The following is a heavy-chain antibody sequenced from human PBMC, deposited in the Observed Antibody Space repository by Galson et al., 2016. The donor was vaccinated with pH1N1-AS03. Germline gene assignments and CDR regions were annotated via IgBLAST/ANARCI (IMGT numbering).Heavy chain of an antibody. CDR2: SLHNGNS. CDR3: ARFQTVGGKFDF. CDR1: GTSIGGDF. J-gene: IGHJ4*02. Sequence: LSLTCSVSGTSIGGDFWSWIRQSPGRGLEWIGHSLHNGNSIYNPSLKSRVTISVDASTNEASLKLSSVTAADTAFYYCARFQTVGGKFDFWGRGAPVTVSS. V-gene: IGHV4-59*01. D-gene: IGHD1-26*01.